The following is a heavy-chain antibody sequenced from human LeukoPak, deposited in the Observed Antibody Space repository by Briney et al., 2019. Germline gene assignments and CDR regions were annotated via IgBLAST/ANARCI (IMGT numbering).Heavy chain of an antibody. CDR2: ISAYNGNT. CDR1: GYTFTSYG. CDR3: ALGYCSGGSCPYGMDV. Sequence: GASVKVSCKASGYTFTSYGIGWVRQAPGRGLEWMGWISAYNGNTNYAQKLQGRVTMTTDTSTSTAYMELRSLRSDDTAVYYCALGYCSGGSCPYGMDVWGQGTTVTVSS. J-gene: IGHJ6*02. D-gene: IGHD2-15*01. V-gene: IGHV1-18*01.